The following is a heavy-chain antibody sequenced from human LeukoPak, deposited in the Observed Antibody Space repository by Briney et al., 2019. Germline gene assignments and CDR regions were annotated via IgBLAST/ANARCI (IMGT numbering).Heavy chain of an antibody. J-gene: IGHJ4*02. Sequence: SSETLSLTCTVSGGSISTSNYYWGWIRQPPGKGLEWIGSIYYSGSTYYNPSLKSRVTISVDTSKNQFSLKLSSVTAADTAVYYCARDLTVWGQGTLVTVSS. CDR1: GGSISTSNYY. D-gene: IGHD7-27*01. V-gene: IGHV4-39*07. CDR2: IYYSGST. CDR3: ARDLTV.